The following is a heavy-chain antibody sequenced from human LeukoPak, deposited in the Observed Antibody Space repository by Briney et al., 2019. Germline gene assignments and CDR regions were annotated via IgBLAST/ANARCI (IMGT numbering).Heavy chain of an antibody. D-gene: IGHD6-13*01. CDR1: GFTFSNYG. CDR2: IGAGGVTI. V-gene: IGHV3-23*01. J-gene: IGHJ4*02. Sequence: SGGSLRLSCAASGFTFSNYGMSWVRQAPGKGLEWVSSIGAGGVTILYADSVKGRFTISRDISKNTLFLQMNSLRGEDTAVYYCASYSSRWGFDYWGQGTLVTVSS. CDR3: ASYSSRWGFDY.